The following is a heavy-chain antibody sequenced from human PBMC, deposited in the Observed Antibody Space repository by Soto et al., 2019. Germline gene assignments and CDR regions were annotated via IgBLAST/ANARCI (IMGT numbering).Heavy chain of an antibody. J-gene: IGHJ3*02. D-gene: IGHD6-6*01. CDR1: GGSISSYY. V-gene: IGHV4-59*01. CDR3: ARDKPYSSSSAFDI. Sequence: SETLSLTCTVSGGSISSYYWSWIRQPPGKGLEWIGYIYYSGSTNYNPSLKSRVTISVDTSKNQFSLKLSSVTAADTAVYYCARDKPYSSSSAFDIWGQGTMVTVSS. CDR2: IYYSGST.